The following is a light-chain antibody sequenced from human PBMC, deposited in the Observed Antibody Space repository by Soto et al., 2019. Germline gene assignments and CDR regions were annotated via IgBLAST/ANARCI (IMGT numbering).Light chain of an antibody. V-gene: IGKV2-28*01. CDR2: LGS. CDR3: MQALQPAFT. CDR1: QSLLHVTGYNY. J-gene: IGKJ3*01. Sequence: DIVMTQSPLSLPVTPGEPASISCKSSQSLLHVTGYNYLDWYLQKPGQSPQLLIYLGSNRASGVPDRFSGSGSGTDFTLKISTVGAEDVGVYYCMQALQPAFTFGPGTKVDIK.